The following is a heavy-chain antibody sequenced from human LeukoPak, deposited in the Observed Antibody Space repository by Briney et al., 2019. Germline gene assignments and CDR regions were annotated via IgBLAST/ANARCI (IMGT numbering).Heavy chain of an antibody. J-gene: IGHJ4*02. Sequence: SETLSLTCAVYGGSFSGYYWSWIRQPPGKGLEWIGEINHSGSTNYNPSLKSRVTISVDTSKNQFSLKLSSVTAADTAVYYCATTGFLEWPAWSYWGQGTLVTVSS. CDR3: ATTGFLEWPAWSY. D-gene: IGHD3-3*01. CDR1: GGSFSGYY. V-gene: IGHV4-34*01. CDR2: INHSGST.